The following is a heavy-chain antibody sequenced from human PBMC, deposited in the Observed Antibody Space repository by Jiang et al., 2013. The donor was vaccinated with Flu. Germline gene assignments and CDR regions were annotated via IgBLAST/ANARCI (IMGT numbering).Heavy chain of an antibody. Sequence: ESGGGVVQPGRSLRLSCAASGFTFSSYAMHWVRQAPGKGLEWVAVISYDGSNKYYADSVKGRFTISRDNSKNTLYLQMNSLRAEDTAVYYCARPLDPGSSGYYYAHAFDIWGQGTMVTVSS. D-gene: IGHD3-22*01. V-gene: IGHV3-30*01. CDR3: ARPLDPGSSGYYYAHAFDI. CDR2: ISYDGSNK. CDR1: GFTFSSYA. J-gene: IGHJ3*02.